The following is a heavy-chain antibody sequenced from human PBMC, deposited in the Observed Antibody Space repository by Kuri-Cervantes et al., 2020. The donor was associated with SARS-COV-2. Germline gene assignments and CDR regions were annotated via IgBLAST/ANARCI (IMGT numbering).Heavy chain of an antibody. J-gene: IGHJ4*02. CDR3: ARGRSNWGLRVFDY. V-gene: IGHV4-39*01. CDR1: GGPISSSSYY. D-gene: IGHD7-27*01. CDR2: IYYSGST. Sequence: LRLSCTVSGGPISSSSYYWGWIRQPPGKGLEWIGSIYYSGSTYYNPSLKSRVTISVDTSKNQFSLKLSSVTAADTAVYYCARGRSNWGLRVFDYWGQGTLVTVSS.